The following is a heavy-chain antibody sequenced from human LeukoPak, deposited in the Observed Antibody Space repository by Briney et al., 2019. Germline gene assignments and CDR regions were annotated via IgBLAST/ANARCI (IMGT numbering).Heavy chain of an antibody. CDR1: GGSFSGYY. J-gene: IGHJ5*02. Sequence: PSETLSLTCAVYGGSFSGYYWSWIRQPPGKGLEWIGEINHSGSTNYNPSLKSRVTISVDTSKNQFSLKLSSVTAADTAVYYCARNGVAVEASLNWFDPWGQGTLVTVSS. V-gene: IGHV4-34*01. CDR3: ARNGVAVEASLNWFDP. CDR2: INHSGST. D-gene: IGHD6-19*01.